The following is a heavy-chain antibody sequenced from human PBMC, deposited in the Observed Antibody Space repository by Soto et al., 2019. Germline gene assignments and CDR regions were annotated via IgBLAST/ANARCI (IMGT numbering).Heavy chain of an antibody. Sequence: QVQLVQSGTEVKKPGASVKVSCKASGYTFTPYPIHWVRQAPGQRLEWMGWINAGNGNTKYSQKFQGRVTITRDTSASTAHMELTSLRSEDTAVYYCARDCSGGSCYPGGHEAFDIWGQGTMVTVSS. D-gene: IGHD2-15*01. CDR1: GYTFTPYP. V-gene: IGHV1-3*01. CDR3: ARDCSGGSCYPGGHEAFDI. CDR2: INAGNGNT. J-gene: IGHJ3*02.